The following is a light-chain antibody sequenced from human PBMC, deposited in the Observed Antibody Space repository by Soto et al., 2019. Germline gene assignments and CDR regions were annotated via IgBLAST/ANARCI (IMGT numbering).Light chain of an antibody. J-gene: IGKJ1*01. Sequence: DTQMTQSPSPLSASVGDRVTITCRASQSISSWLAWYQQKPGKAPELLIYEASSLQSGVPSRFSGSGSGTEFTLTVSSLQPDDFATYYCQQYNSYSRTFGQGTKVDIK. CDR1: QSISSW. CDR2: EAS. CDR3: QQYNSYSRT. V-gene: IGKV1-5*03.